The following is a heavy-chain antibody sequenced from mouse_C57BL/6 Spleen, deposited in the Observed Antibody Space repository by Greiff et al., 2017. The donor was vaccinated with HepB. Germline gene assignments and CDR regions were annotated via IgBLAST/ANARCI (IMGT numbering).Heavy chain of an antibody. J-gene: IGHJ4*01. V-gene: IGHV1-15*01. D-gene: IGHD2-5*01. CDR3: TRSGYSNYGGAMDY. CDR1: GYTFTDYE. CDR2: IDPETGGT. Sequence: QVQLQQSGAELVRPGASVTLSCKASGYTFTDYEMHWVKQTPVHGLEWIGSIDPETGGTAYNQKFKGKAILTADKSSSTAYMELRSLTSEDSAVYYCTRSGYSNYGGAMDYWGQGTSVTVSS.